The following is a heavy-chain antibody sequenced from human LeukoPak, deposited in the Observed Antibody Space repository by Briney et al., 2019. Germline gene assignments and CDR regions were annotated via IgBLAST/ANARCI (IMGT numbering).Heavy chain of an antibody. Sequence: ASVKVSCKASGGTFSSYAISWVRQAPGQGLEWMGRIIPILGIANYAQKFQGRVTITADKSTITAYMEPSSLRSEDTAVYYCARDRWSSGWYDVYYYYGMDVWGQGTTVTVSS. J-gene: IGHJ6*02. CDR2: IIPILGIA. CDR1: GGTFSSYA. V-gene: IGHV1-69*04. CDR3: ARDRWSSGWYDVYYYYGMDV. D-gene: IGHD6-19*01.